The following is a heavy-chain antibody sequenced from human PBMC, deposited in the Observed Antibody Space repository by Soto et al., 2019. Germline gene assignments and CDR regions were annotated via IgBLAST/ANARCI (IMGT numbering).Heavy chain of an antibody. CDR2: ISPYDDDT. J-gene: IGHJ6*02. Sequence: ASVKVSCKASGYTFSSYGISWVRQAPGQGLEWLGWISPYDDDTKYAQNLQGRVRMTTDTSTRTVYMDLRSLRSDDTAIYYCARGGYYESSGSRNYHYYGMDVWGQGTTVTVSS. CDR3: ARGGYYESSGSRNYHYYGMDV. V-gene: IGHV1-18*01. D-gene: IGHD3-22*01. CDR1: GYTFSSYG.